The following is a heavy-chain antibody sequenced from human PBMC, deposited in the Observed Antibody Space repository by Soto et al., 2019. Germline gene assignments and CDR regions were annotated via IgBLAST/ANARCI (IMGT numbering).Heavy chain of an antibody. D-gene: IGHD3-16*01. V-gene: IGHV1-3*01. CDR1: GYTFTSYA. CDR3: ARVVSAGTYVWGFDY. J-gene: IGHJ4*02. CDR2: INAGNENT. Sequence: QVQLVQSGAEVKKPGASVKVSCKASGYTFTSYAIHWVRQAPGQRLEWMGWINAGNENTRYSQKFQGRVTITRDTSASTAYMELSSLRSEDTAVYYCARVVSAGTYVWGFDYWGQGTLVTVSS.